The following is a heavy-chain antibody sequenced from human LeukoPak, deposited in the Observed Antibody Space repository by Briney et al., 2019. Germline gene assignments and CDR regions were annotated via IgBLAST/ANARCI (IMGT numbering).Heavy chain of an antibody. CDR3: AKVLRVVPAALRPTGSDY. J-gene: IGHJ4*02. Sequence: PGGSLRLSCAASGFTFSSYAMSWVRQAPGKGLEWVSGISDSGGSTYYADSVKARFTISRDNSKNTLYLQMNSLRAEDTAVYYCAKVLRVVPAALRPTGSDYWGQGTLVTVSS. V-gene: IGHV3-23*01. CDR1: GFTFSSYA. D-gene: IGHD2-2*01. CDR2: ISDSGGST.